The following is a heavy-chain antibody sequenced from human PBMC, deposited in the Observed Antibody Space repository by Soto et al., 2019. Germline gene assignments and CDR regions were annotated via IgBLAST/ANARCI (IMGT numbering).Heavy chain of an antibody. Sequence: PSETLSLTCTVSGGSISSSSYYWGWIRQPPGKGLEWIGSIYYSGSTYYNPSLKSRVTISVDTSKNQFSLKLSSVTAADTAVYYFARRFLEWPNPYYFDYWGQGTLVTVSS. CDR1: GGSISSSSYY. V-gene: IGHV4-39*01. D-gene: IGHD3-3*01. CDR2: IYYSGST. CDR3: ARRFLEWPNPYYFDY. J-gene: IGHJ4*02.